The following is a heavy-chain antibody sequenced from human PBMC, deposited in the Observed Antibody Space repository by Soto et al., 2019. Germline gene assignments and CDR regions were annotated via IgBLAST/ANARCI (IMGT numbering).Heavy chain of an antibody. D-gene: IGHD2-2*01. CDR3: ARIYCSRISCYLDY. Sequence: EVQLVESGGALVQPGGSLRLSCADSGFTFSSFWMSWVRQAPGKGLEWVANINQGGSVEKYVDSVKGRFTVSRDNAKNSMSLQMSSLGAEDTAIYYCARIYCSRISCYLDYWGQGTLVTVSS. CDR2: INQGGSVE. CDR1: GFTFSSFW. V-gene: IGHV3-7*03. J-gene: IGHJ4*02.